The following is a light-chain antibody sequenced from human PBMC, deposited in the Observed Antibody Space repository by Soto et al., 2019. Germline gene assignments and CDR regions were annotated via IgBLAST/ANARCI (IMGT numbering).Light chain of an antibody. Sequence: QSVLTQPASVSGSPGRSITISCIGTSSNVGGYNYVSWYQQHPGKAPKFMIYDVSNRPSGVSNRFSGSKSGNTASLTISGLQAEDEADYYCSSYTTSNTRQIVFGTGTKVTVL. CDR1: SSNVGGYNY. CDR2: DVS. V-gene: IGLV2-14*01. CDR3: SSYTTSNTRQIV. J-gene: IGLJ1*01.